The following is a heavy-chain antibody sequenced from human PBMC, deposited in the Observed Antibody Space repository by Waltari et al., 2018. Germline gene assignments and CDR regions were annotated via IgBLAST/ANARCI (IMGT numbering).Heavy chain of an antibody. J-gene: IGHJ4*02. V-gene: IGHV3-48*01. CDR2: ISASSAAI. D-gene: IGHD6-19*01. CDR3: ATEPAPGAGINY. Sequence: EVQLVESGGVLVQPGGSLCLSCAVSGFTFGVNSRHWIRQAPGKGLEWVSYISASSAAIYYADSVKGRFTISRDNAKNLLFLQMSNLGAEDMAVYYCATEPAPGAGINYWGQGILVTVSS. CDR1: GFTFGVNS.